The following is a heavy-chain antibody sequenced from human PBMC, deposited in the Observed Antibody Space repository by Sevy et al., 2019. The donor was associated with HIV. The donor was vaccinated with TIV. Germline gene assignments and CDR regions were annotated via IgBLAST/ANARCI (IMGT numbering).Heavy chain of an antibody. CDR2: ISYDGSNK. D-gene: IGHD5-18*01. J-gene: IGHJ6*02. Sequence: GGSLRLSCAASEFTFSSYAMHWVRQAPGKGLEWVAVISYDGSNKYYADSVKGRFTISRDNSKNTLYLQMNSLRAEDTAVYYCARDRGVTANYYYGMDVWGQGTTVTVSS. CDR3: ARDRGVTANYYYGMDV. V-gene: IGHV3-30-3*01. CDR1: EFTFSSYA.